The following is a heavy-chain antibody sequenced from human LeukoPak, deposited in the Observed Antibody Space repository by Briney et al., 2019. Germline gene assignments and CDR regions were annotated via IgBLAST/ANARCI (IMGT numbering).Heavy chain of an antibody. CDR1: GYTFTSYD. V-gene: IGHV1-69*13. CDR3: ARDRCSGGSCYFDY. J-gene: IGHJ4*02. D-gene: IGHD2-15*01. CDR2: IIPIFGTA. Sequence: SVKVSCKASGYTFTSYDINWVRQATGQGLEWMGGIIPIFGTANYAQKFQGRVTITADESTSTAYMELSSLRSEDTAVYYCARDRCSGGSCYFDYWGQGTLVTVSS.